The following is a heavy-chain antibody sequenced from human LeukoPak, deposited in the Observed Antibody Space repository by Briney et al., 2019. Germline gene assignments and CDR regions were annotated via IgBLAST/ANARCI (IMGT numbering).Heavy chain of an antibody. D-gene: IGHD1-20*01. CDR2: ISSTGTDR. V-gene: IGHV3-21*01. CDR3: AKDITGNDY. CDR1: GFTFSSYS. J-gene: IGHJ4*02. Sequence: GGSLRLSCAASGFTFSSYSMNWVRQAPGKGLEWVSSISSTGTDRYYADSVKGRFTISRDNAQRSLYLQMNSLGADDTAVYYCAKDITGNDYWGQGTLVTVSS.